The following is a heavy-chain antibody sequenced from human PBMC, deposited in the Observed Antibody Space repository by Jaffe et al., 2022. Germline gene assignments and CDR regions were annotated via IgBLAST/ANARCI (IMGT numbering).Heavy chain of an antibody. V-gene: IGHV4-59*01. CDR2: IYYSGST. J-gene: IGHJ2*01. D-gene: IGHD3-22*01. CDR3: ARTRYYYDSSGYYYWYFDL. CDR1: GGSISSYY. Sequence: QVQLQESGPGLVKPSETLSLTCTVSGGSISSYYWSWIRQPPGKGLEWIGYIYYSGSTNYNPSLKSRVTISVDTSKNQFSLKLSSVTAADTAVYYCARTRYYYDSSGYYYWYFDLWGRGTLVTVSS.